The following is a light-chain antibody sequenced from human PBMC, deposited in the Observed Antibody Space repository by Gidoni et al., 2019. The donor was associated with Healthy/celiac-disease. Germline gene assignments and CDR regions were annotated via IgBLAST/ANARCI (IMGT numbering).Light chain of an antibody. CDR3: QQYNSYSPLFT. CDR1: QSISSW. Sequence: DIQITQSPSTLSASVGDRVTITCRASQSISSWLAWYQQKPGKAPKLLIYDASSLESGVPSRFSGSGSGTEFTLTISSLQPDDFATYYCQQYNSYSPLFTFGPGTKVDIK. CDR2: DAS. J-gene: IGKJ3*01. V-gene: IGKV1-5*01.